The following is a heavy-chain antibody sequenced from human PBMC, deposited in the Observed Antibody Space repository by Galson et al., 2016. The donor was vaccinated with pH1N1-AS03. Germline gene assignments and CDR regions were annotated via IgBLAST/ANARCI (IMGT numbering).Heavy chain of an antibody. J-gene: IGHJ5*02. V-gene: IGHV3-23*01. D-gene: IGHD6-13*01. Sequence: SLRLSCAASGFTFRNYAMSWVRQAPGKGLEWVSAISGDGSVTHYADSVKGRCTISRDHSKSTLYLQMSSMRAEDTAVYYCANGRGSWYGPYNWFDPWGQGTLVAVSS. CDR1: GFTFRNYA. CDR2: ISGDGSVT. CDR3: ANGRGSWYGPYNWFDP.